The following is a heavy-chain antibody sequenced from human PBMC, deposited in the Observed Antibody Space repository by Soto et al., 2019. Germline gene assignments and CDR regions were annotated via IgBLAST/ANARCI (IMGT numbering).Heavy chain of an antibody. Sequence: GGSLRLSCAVSGLTFSSYWMSWVRQAPGKGLEWMANIKQDGSEIYYVGSVKGRFTISRDNAKNSLYLLMNGLRAEDTAVYYCARIQQWLIGDYYSYGMDVWGQGTTVTVSS. D-gene: IGHD6-19*01. V-gene: IGHV3-7*05. CDR2: IKQDGSEI. CDR3: ARIQQWLIGDYYSYGMDV. CDR1: GLTFSSYW. J-gene: IGHJ6*02.